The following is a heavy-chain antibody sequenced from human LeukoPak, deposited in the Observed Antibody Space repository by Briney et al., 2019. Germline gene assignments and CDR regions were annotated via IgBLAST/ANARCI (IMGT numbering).Heavy chain of an antibody. V-gene: IGHV3-21*01. J-gene: IGHJ6*02. CDR3: ARDLRATDDYSSGWSSYYYYGMDV. CDR2: ISSSSSYI. Sequence: GGSLRLSCAASGFTFSSYSMNWVRQAPGKGLEWVSSISSSSSYIYYADSVKGRFTISRDNSKNTLYLQMNSLRAEDTAVYYCARDLRATDDYSSGWSSYYYYGMDVWGQGTTVTVSS. CDR1: GFTFSSYS. D-gene: IGHD6-19*01.